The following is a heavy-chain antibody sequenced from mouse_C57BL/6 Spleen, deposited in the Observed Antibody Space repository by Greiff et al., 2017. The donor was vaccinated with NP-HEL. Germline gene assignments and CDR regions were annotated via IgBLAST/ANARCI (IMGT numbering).Heavy chain of an antibody. CDR3: ARGGDYYGNVEGAMDD. J-gene: IGHJ4*01. D-gene: IGHD2-1*01. V-gene: IGHV1-52*01. CDR2: IDPSDSET. Sequence: QVQLQQPGAELVRPGSSVKLSCKASGYTFTSYWMHWVKQRPIQGLEWIGNIDPSDSETHYNQKFKDKATLTVDKSSSTAYMQLSSLTSEDSAVYDWARGGDYYGNVEGAMDDWGQGTSVTVSS. CDR1: GYTFTSYW.